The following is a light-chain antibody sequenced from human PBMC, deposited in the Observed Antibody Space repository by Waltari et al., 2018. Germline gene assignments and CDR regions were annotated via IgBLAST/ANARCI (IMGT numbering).Light chain of an antibody. V-gene: IGLV3-1*01. CDR3: QAWDSSTVV. Sequence: SYELTQPPPVSVSPGQTASITCSGDKLGDKYACWYQQKPCQSPVLVIYQDTKRPSGIPERFSGSNSGNTATLTISGTQAMDEADYYCQAWDSSTVVFGGGTKLTVL. CDR2: QDT. CDR1: KLGDKY. J-gene: IGLJ2*01.